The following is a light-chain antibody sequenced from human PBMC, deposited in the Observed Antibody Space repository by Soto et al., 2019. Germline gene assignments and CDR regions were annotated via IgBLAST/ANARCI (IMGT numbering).Light chain of an antibody. CDR2: DVT. Sequence: QSAPTQPASVSGSPGQSITISCTGTSSDVGAYNYVSWYQQHPGKAPQLIIYDVTNRPSGVSNRFSGSKSGNTASLTISGLQAEDEADYYCSSYTSSSTLVFGGGTKLTVL. CDR1: SSDVGAYNY. J-gene: IGLJ3*02. V-gene: IGLV2-14*03. CDR3: SSYTSSSTLV.